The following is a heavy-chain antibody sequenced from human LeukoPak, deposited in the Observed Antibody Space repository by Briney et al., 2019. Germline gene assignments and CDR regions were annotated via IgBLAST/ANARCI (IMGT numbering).Heavy chain of an antibody. Sequence: GGSLRLSCAASGFTFTNYWMSWVRQAPGKGLELVANIKQDRSEKYYVDSVKGRFTISRDNAKNSLYLQMNSLRAEDTAVYYCARFIGTTWGQGTLVTVSS. CDR2: IKQDRSEK. CDR3: ARFIGTT. J-gene: IGHJ4*02. V-gene: IGHV3-7*01. CDR1: GFTFTNYW. D-gene: IGHD1-1*01.